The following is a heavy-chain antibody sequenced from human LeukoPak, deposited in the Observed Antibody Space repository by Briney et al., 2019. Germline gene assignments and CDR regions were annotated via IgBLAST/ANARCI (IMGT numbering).Heavy chain of an antibody. V-gene: IGHV3-23*01. CDR2: ISGSGGST. CDR3: ATSTPAAGISGYYYDMGV. Sequence: TGGSLRLSCVASGFTFSSYAMSWVRQAPGKGLEWVSAISGSGGSTYYADSVKGRFTISRDNSKNTLYLQMNSLRAEDTAVYYCATSTPAAGISGYYYDMGVWGQGTTVTVSS. J-gene: IGHJ6*02. CDR1: GFTFSSYA. D-gene: IGHD6-13*01.